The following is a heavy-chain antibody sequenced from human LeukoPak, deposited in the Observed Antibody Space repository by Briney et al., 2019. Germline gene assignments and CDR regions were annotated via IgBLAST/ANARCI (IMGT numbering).Heavy chain of an antibody. CDR2: IIPIFGTA. CDR3: ARVVVTKYYYYYYMDV. V-gene: IGHV1-69*13. J-gene: IGHJ6*03. D-gene: IGHD2-21*02. CDR1: GYTFSSYA. Sequence: SVKVSCKASGYTFSSYAISWVRQAPGQGLEWMGGIIPIFGTANYAQKFQGRVTITADESTSTAYMELSSLRSEDTAVYYCARVVVTKYYYYYYMDVWGKGTTVTVSS.